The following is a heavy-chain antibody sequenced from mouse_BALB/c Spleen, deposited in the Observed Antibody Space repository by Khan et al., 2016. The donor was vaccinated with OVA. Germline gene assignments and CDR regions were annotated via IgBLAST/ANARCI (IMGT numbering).Heavy chain of an antibody. CDR1: GYTFTSYW. CDR2: IAPGSGST. D-gene: IGHD1-1*01. V-gene: IGHV1S41*01. Sequence: DLLNPLASVKLSCKASGYTFTSYWINWIKQRPGQGLEWIGRIAPGSGSTSYNEMFKGTATMTVDTSSRPAYIHISSLSSEDSAVYLCARSNYYGSGLYAMDYWGQGTSVTVSS. CDR3: ARSNYYGSGLYAMDY. J-gene: IGHJ4*01.